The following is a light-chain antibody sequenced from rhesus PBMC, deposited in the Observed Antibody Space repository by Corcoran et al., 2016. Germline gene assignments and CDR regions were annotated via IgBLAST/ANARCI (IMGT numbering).Light chain of an antibody. CDR1: ENVNNY. CDR3: QHGYGTPPYS. V-gene: IGKV1-74*01. Sequence: DIQMTQSPSSLSASVGDRATITCRASENVNNYLNWYQQKPGKASKLRSYKASTLQSGVPSRLSGSGSGTDYTFAISSLQPEDVATYYCQHGYGTPPYSFGQGTKVEIK. J-gene: IGKJ2*01. CDR2: KAS.